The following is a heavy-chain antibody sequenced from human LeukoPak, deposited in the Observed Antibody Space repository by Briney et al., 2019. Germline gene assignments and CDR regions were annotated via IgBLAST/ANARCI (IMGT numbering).Heavy chain of an antibody. Sequence: SGGSLRLSCAASGFTFSSYAMSWVRQAPGKGLEWVSAISGSGGSTYYADSVKDRFTISRDNSKNTLYLQMNSLRAEDTAVYYCAKVDTAMVSHLDAFDIWSQGTMVTVSS. D-gene: IGHD5-18*01. CDR1: GFTFSSYA. CDR2: ISGSGGST. J-gene: IGHJ3*02. V-gene: IGHV3-23*01. CDR3: AKVDTAMVSHLDAFDI.